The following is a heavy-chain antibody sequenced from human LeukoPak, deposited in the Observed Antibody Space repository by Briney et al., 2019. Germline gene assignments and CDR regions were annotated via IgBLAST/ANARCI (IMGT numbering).Heavy chain of an antibody. CDR2: ISWNSGSI. CDR3: ARECLTCGGDSYDY. Sequence: GGSLRLSCAASGFTFDDYAMHWVRQAPGKGLEWVSGISWNSGSIGYADSVKGRFTISRDNAKSSLYLQMSSLRVDDTAVYYCARECLTCGGDSYDYWGQGALVTVSS. V-gene: IGHV3-9*01. D-gene: IGHD2-21*01. CDR1: GFTFDDYA. J-gene: IGHJ4*02.